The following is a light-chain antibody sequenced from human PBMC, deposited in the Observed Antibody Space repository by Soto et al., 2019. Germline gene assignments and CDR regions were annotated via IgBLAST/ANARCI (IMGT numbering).Light chain of an antibody. Sequence: DIQMTQSPSTLSASVGDRVTITCRASQSIDIWLAWYQQKPGKAPKHLIYKASNLESGVPSRFSARGSGTEFTLTISSLQPDDSATYYGQPYYGYSRTFGQGTKLEIK. CDR2: KAS. J-gene: IGKJ2*01. CDR1: QSIDIW. CDR3: QPYYGYSRT. V-gene: IGKV1-5*03.